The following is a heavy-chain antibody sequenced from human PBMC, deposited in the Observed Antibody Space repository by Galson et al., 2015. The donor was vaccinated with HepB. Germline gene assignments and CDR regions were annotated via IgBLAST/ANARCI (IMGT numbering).Heavy chain of an antibody. CDR2: IRSKAYGGTT. Sequence: SLRLSCAASGFPFNNAWMTWVRQAPGKGLEWVGFIRSKAYGGTTEYAASVKGRFTISRDDSKSIAYLQMNSLKTEDTAVYYCTRGRPTPVADFWSGYPFDYWGQGTLVTVSS. CDR3: TRGRPTPVADFWSGYPFDY. J-gene: IGHJ4*02. V-gene: IGHV3-49*04. D-gene: IGHD3-3*01. CDR1: GFPFNNAW.